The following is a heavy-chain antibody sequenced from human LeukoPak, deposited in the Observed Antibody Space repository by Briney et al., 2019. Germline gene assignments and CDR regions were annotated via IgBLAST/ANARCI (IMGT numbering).Heavy chain of an antibody. D-gene: IGHD5-24*01. CDR1: GFTLSLAW. Sequence: PGGSLRLSCATSGFTLSLAWMHWVRQAPGKGLEWVSCIKYDGSYTNYADSVKGRFTISRDNARNTLSLHMISLRAEDTAVYFCVRDGDAYNFDFWGQGVLVTVSS. J-gene: IGHJ4*02. V-gene: IGHV3-74*01. CDR3: VRDGDAYNFDF. CDR2: IKYDGSYT.